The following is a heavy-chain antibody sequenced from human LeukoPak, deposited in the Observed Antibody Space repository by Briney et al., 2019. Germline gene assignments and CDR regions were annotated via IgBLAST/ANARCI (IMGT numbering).Heavy chain of an antibody. J-gene: IGHJ4*02. Sequence: GGSLRLSCAASGLTFSIYAIHWVRQAPGKGLEWVSGISWNSGTIGYADSVKGRFTISRDNAKKSVYLQMNSLRPEDSALYYCARHGNHGNIPDDYWGQGTLVTVSS. D-gene: IGHD4-23*01. CDR1: GLTFSIYA. CDR2: ISWNSGTI. CDR3: ARHGNHGNIPDDY. V-gene: IGHV3-9*01.